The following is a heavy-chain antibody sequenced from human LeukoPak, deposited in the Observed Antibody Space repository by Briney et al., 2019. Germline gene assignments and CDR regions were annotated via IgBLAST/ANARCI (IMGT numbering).Heavy chain of an antibody. CDR2: ISGSGGST. CDR3: AKSGGLSGSGRLAMDV. D-gene: IGHD3-10*01. Sequence: PGGFLRLSCAASGFTFSTYAISWVRLAPGKGLEWVSGISGSGGSTYYADSVKGRFTSSRDNSNNTLYVQMNSLRVEDTAVYYCAKSGGLSGSGRLAMDVWGQGTTVTVSS. CDR1: GFTFSTYA. J-gene: IGHJ6*02. V-gene: IGHV3-23*01.